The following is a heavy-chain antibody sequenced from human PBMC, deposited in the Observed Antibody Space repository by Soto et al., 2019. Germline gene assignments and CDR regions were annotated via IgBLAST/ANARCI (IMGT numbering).Heavy chain of an antibody. V-gene: IGHV3-7*01. Sequence: GGSLRLSCAASGFTFSTYWMNWIRQAPGKGLEWVADIKPDGGQTAYVDSVKGRFTISRDNAKNSLTLQMNSLRVEDTALYYCVRERRLQGAFDIWGQGTMVTVSS. CDR1: GFTFSTYW. D-gene: IGHD4-4*01. J-gene: IGHJ3*02. CDR3: VRERRLQGAFDI. CDR2: IKPDGGQT.